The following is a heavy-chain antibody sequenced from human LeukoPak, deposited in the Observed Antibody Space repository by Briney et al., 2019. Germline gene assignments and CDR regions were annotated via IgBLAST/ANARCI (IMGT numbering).Heavy chain of an antibody. Sequence: GESLRLSCAASGFIFGSSAMSWLRQAPGKGLQWVSTITGRGDNTYYADSLKGRFSISRDNSKDTLYLLMNSLSADDTATYYCAKDHVGTITLRYFDSWGQGTLVTISS. V-gene: IGHV3-23*01. CDR1: GFIFGSSA. CDR2: ITGRGDNT. J-gene: IGHJ4*02. D-gene: IGHD1-26*01. CDR3: AKDHVGTITLRYFDS.